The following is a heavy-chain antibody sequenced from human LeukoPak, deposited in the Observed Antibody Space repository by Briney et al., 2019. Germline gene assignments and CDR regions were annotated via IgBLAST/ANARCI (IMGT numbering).Heavy chain of an antibody. Sequence: GESLKISCKGSGYSFTSYWIGWVRQMPGKGLEWMGIIYPGDSDTRYSPSFQGQVTISADKSISTAYLQWSSLKASDTAMYYCARLGPCYYGSGSYYNPADAFDIWGQGTMVTVSS. V-gene: IGHV5-51*03. CDR1: GYSFTSYW. CDR2: IYPGDSDT. J-gene: IGHJ3*02. CDR3: ARLGPCYYGSGSYYNPADAFDI. D-gene: IGHD3-10*01.